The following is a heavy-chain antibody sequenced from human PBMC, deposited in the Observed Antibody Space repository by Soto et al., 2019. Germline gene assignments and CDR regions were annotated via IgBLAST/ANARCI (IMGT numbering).Heavy chain of an antibody. J-gene: IGHJ5*02. CDR2: MNPNSGNT. CDR3: ARGRRRPEEAWFDP. CDR1: GYTFTSYD. V-gene: IGHV1-8*01. Sequence: QVQLVQSGAEVKKPGASVKVSCKASGYTFTSYDINWVRQATGQGLEWMGWMNPNSGNTGYAQKFQGRVTXXRXTXXSTAYMELSSLRSEDTAVYYCARGRRRPEEAWFDPWGQGTLVTVSS.